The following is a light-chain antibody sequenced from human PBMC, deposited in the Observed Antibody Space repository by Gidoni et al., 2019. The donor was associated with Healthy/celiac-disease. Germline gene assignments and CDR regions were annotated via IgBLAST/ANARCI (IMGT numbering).Light chain of an antibody. CDR3: QQYNSYYT. Sequence: DIQMTQSPSTLSASVGDRVPITCRASQSISSWLSWYQQKPGKATKLLIYDASSLERWVPSRFSGSGSGTEFILTISSLQPDDFATYCCQQYNSYYTFGQGTKLEIK. V-gene: IGKV1-5*01. J-gene: IGKJ2*01. CDR2: DAS. CDR1: QSISSW.